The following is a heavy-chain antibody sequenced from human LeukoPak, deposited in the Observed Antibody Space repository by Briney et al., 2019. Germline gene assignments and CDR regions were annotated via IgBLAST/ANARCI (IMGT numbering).Heavy chain of an antibody. CDR3: AKPIPAAPLNHYFDY. CDR1: GFTFSNYA. D-gene: IGHD2-15*01. CDR2: ISGSGDDT. J-gene: IGHJ4*02. V-gene: IGHV3-23*01. Sequence: PGGSLRLSCAASGFTFSNYAMTWVRQAPGKGLEWVSSISGSGDDTRYADSVKGRFTISRDNSKSTVYLQMNGLRVEDTAVYYCAKPIPAAPLNHYFDYWGQGTLVTVSS.